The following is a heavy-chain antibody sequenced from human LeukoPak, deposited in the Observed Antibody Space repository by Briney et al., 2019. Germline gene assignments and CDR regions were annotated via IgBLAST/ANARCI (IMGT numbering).Heavy chain of an antibody. CDR1: GFTFSSYW. D-gene: IGHD3-10*01. J-gene: IGHJ5*02. CDR3: ARAVTYFYGSVTYDWFDP. Sequence: GGSLRLSCAASGFTFSSYWMHWVRQIPGKGLVWVSRIKSDGSTIYADSVKGRFTISRDNAKNTVYLQMNSLRAEDTAIYYCARAVTYFYGSVTYDWFDPWGQGTLVSVSS. CDR2: IKSDGST. V-gene: IGHV3-74*01.